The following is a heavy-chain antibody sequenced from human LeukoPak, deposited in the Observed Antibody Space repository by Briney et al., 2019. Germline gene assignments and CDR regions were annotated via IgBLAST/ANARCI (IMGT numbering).Heavy chain of an antibody. V-gene: IGHV3-53*01. CDR1: GVSISSYY. J-gene: IGHJ4*02. Sequence: ETLSLTCTVSGVSISSYYWSCIRQPPGKGLEWVSVIYSGGSTYYADSVKGRFTISRDNSKNTLYLQMNSLRAEDTAVYYCAREGIAAAGPIDYWGQGTMVTVSS. D-gene: IGHD6-13*01. CDR2: IYSGGST. CDR3: AREGIAAAGPIDY.